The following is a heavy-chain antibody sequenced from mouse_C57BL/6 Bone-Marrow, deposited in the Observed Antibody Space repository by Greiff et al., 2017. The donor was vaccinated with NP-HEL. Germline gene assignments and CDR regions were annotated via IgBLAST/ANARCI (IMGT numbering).Heavy chain of an antibody. V-gene: IGHV5-6*02. CDR1: GFTFSSYG. Sequence: EVMLVESGGDLVKPGGSLKLSCAASGFTFSSYGMSWVRQTPDKRLEWVATISSGGSYTYYPDSVKGRFTISRDNAKNTLYLQMSSLKSEDTAMYYCARPSPYYFDYWGQGTTLTVSS. CDR3: ARPSPYYFDY. CDR2: ISSGGSYT. J-gene: IGHJ2*01.